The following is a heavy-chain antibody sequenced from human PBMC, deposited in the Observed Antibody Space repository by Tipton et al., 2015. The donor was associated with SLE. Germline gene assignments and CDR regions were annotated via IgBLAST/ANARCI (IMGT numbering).Heavy chain of an antibody. CDR3: ATYYYDTSGFDY. V-gene: IGHV4-61*02. CDR2: IHTSGST. D-gene: IGHD3-22*01. CDR1: GGSISSGSYY. Sequence: TLSLTCKVSGGSISSGSYYWSWIRQPAGKGLEWIGRIHTSGSTNYNPSLKSRVTISLDTSKNQFSLKLTSVTAADTAVYYCATYYYDTSGFDYWGQGTLVTVSS. J-gene: IGHJ4*02.